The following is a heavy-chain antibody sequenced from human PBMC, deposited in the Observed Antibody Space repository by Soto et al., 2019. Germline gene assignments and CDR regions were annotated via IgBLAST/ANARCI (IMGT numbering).Heavy chain of an antibody. J-gene: IGHJ6*02. CDR3: AKKEGSGWYHYYHGMDV. V-gene: IGHV3-30*18. D-gene: IGHD6-19*01. CDR1: GFTFTTYG. Sequence: GGSLRLSCAASGFTFTTYGMHWVRQAPGKGLEWVAVISYDGSKTYYGGSVKGRFTISRDNFKNTLYLQMNSLRTEDTAVYYCAKKEGSGWYHYYHGMDVWGQGTTVTISS. CDR2: ISYDGSKT.